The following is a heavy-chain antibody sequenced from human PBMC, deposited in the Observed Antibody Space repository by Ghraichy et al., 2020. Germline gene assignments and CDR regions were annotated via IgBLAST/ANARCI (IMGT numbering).Heavy chain of an antibody. J-gene: IGHJ4*02. CDR3: AKSGIVPAAILVHPGDFRFDY. CDR1: GFTFDDYA. CDR2: ISWNSGSI. V-gene: IGHV3-9*01. D-gene: IGHD2-2*02. Sequence: GGSLRLSCAASGFTFDDYAMHWVRQAPGKGLEWVSGISWNSGSIGYADSVKGRFTISRDNAKNSLYLQMNSLRAEDTALYYCAKSGIVPAAILVHPGDFRFDYWGQGTLVTVSS.